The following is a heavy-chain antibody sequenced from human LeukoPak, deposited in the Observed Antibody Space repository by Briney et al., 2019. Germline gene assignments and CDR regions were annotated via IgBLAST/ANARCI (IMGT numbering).Heavy chain of an antibody. D-gene: IGHD2-8*01. CDR2: IYYSGNT. J-gene: IGHJ6*03. CDR3: ARARLMVYARYHYYYMDV. Sequence: SETLSLTCTVSGGSISGFYWSWIRQPPGKGLEYIGYIYYSGNTNYNPSLKSRVTISIDTSKNQFSLKLSSLTAADAAVYYCARARLMVYARYHYYYMDVWGKGTTVTISS. V-gene: IGHV4-59*12. CDR1: GGSISGFY.